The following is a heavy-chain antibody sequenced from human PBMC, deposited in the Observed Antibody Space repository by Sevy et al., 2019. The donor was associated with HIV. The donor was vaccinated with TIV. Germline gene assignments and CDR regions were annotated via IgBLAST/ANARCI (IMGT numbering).Heavy chain of an antibody. CDR3: VRDGLASATDFDY. D-gene: IGHD2-15*01. CDR2: IKEDGSDK. J-gene: IGHJ4*02. V-gene: IGHV3-7*01. CDR1: GFTFSNYW. Sequence: GGSLRLSCEVSGFTFSNYWMTWVRQAPGKGLEWVANIKEDGSDKYYGDSLKGRLSPSRDNAKNSLYLQMDSLRAEDTAVYYCVRDGLASATDFDYWGQGTLVTVSS.